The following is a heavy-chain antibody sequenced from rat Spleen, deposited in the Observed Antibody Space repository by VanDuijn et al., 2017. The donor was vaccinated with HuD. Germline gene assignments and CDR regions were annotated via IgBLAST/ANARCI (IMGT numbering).Heavy chain of an antibody. J-gene: IGHJ2*01. Sequence: EVQLVESGGGLVQPGRSLKLSCVASGFTVNNYWMTWIRQAPGKGLEWVASITNTGGSTYYRDSVKGRFTISRDNAKSTLYLQMDSLRSEDTATYYCAKDPTITSYFDYWGQGVMVTVSS. V-gene: IGHV5-31*01. CDR1: GFTVNNYW. CDR3: AKDPTITSYFDY. CDR2: ITNTGGST. D-gene: IGHD1-2*01.